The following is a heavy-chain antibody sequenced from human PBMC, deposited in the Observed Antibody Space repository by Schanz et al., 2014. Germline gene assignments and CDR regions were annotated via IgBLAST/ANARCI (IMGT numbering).Heavy chain of an antibody. CDR3: ARGHDYFWGSYRRSPWGYFDL. CDR2: IYYSGNT. J-gene: IGHJ2*01. D-gene: IGHD3-16*02. CDR1: GYSISRSNW. Sequence: QVQLQESGPGLVKPSDTLSLTCAVSGYSISRSNWWGWIRQPPGKGLEFIGYIYYSGNTYYNPSLKSRVPMSLDTSKNQFSLKLPSVTAVDTAVYYCARGHDYFWGSYRRSPWGYFDLWGRGSLVTVSS. V-gene: IGHV4-28*03.